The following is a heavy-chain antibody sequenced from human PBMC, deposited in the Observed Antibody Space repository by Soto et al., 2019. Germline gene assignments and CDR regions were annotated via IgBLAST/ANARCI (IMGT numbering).Heavy chain of an antibody. Sequence: KASETLSLTCTVSGGSISSSSYYWGWIRQPPGKGLEWIGSIYYSGSTYYNPSLKSRVTISVDTSKNQFSLKLSSVTAADTAVYYCARRADYGDYDPTGFDYWGQGTLVTVSS. CDR1: GGSISSSSYY. CDR2: IYYSGST. CDR3: ARRADYGDYDPTGFDY. V-gene: IGHV4-39*01. D-gene: IGHD4-17*01. J-gene: IGHJ4*02.